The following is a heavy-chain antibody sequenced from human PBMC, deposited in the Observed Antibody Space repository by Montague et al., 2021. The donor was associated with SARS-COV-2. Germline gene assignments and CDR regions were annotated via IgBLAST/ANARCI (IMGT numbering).Heavy chain of an antibody. D-gene: IGHD3-10*01. CDR2: IDWDDDK. J-gene: IGHJ6*02. CDR1: GFSLSTSGMC. Sequence: KPTQTLTLTCTFPGFSLSTSGMCVSWIRQPPGKALEWLARIDWDDDKYYSTSLKTRLTISKDTSKNQVVLTMTNMDPVDAATYYCARTAGTDYTGYYYYAMDVWGQGTTVTVSS. V-gene: IGHV2-70*11. CDR3: ARTAGTDYTGYYYYAMDV.